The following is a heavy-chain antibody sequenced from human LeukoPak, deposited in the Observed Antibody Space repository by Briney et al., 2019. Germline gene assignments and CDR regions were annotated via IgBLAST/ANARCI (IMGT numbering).Heavy chain of an antibody. CDR2: ISGSGGST. V-gene: IGHV3-23*01. CDR3: AKGGGYCSGGSCGP. D-gene: IGHD2-15*01. CDR1: GFTFSSYA. Sequence: GGSLRLSCAASGFTFSSYAMSWVRQAPGKGLEWVSAISGSGGSTYYADSVKGWFTISRDNSKNTLYLQMNSLRAEDTAVYYCAKGGGYCSGGSCGPWGQGTLVTVSS. J-gene: IGHJ5*02.